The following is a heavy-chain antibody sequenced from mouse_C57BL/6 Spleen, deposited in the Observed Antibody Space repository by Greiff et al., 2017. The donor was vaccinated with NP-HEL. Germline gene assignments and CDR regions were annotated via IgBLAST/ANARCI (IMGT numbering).Heavy chain of an antibody. Sequence: EVKLQESGPGLVKPSQSLSLTCSVTGYSITSGYYWNWIRQFPGNKLEWMGYISYDGSNNYNPSLKNRISITRDTSKNQFFLKLNSMTTENTATYYCARDEAYDDPYWYFDVWGTGTTVTVSS. D-gene: IGHD2-12*01. CDR1: GYSITSGYY. J-gene: IGHJ1*03. V-gene: IGHV3-6*01. CDR2: ISYDGSN. CDR3: ARDEAYDDPYWYFDV.